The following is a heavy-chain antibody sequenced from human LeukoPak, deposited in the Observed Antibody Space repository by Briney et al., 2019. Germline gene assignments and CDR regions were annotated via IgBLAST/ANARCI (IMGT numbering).Heavy chain of an antibody. CDR2: ISSSSSYI. D-gene: IGHD3-10*01. V-gene: IGHV3-21*01. CDR1: GFTLNTYT. J-gene: IGHJ6*03. CDR3: ARSGIKMVRGVIIKSPYHMDV. Sequence: GGSLRLSCAASGFTLNTYTMNWVRQAPGKGLEWVSSISSSSSYIYYADSAKGRFTISRDDAKNSLSLQMNSLRAEDTAVYYCARSGIKMVRGVIIKSPYHMDVWGKGTTVTISS.